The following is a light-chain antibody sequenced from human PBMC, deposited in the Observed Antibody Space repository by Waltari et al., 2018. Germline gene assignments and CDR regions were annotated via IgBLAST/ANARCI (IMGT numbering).Light chain of an antibody. CDR3: QQLIRFPAFT. V-gene: IGKV1-9*01. CDR1: QDISSH. Sequence: DIQLTQSPSFLSTSVGDRVTITCPASQDISSHLAWYQQKPGKAPRLLVYGASTLHSGVPSRFSGTGSGTEFTLTINNLQPEDFATYYCQQLIRFPAFTFGQGTKLQIE. CDR2: GAS. J-gene: IGKJ2*01.